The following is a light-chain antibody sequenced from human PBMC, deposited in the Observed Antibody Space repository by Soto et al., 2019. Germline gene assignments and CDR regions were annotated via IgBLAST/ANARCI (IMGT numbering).Light chain of an antibody. Sequence: EIVMTQSPATLSVSPEERATLSCRASQRVGSNLAWYQQRPGQATRLLLYGASTRATGIPARFRVRGSGTEFTLTIRTLLSEDSAVYYCQQYNDWPPLTFGGGTKVEIK. CDR1: QRVGSN. CDR3: QQYNDWPPLT. J-gene: IGKJ4*01. V-gene: IGKV3D-15*01. CDR2: GAS.